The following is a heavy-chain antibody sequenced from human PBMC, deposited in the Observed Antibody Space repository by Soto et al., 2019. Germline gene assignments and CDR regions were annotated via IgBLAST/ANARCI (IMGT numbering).Heavy chain of an antibody. CDR3: ARGYCSGGSCYFRPLYYGMDV. CDR1: GGTFSSYT. CDR2: IIPILGIA. D-gene: IGHD2-15*01. V-gene: IGHV1-69*02. Sequence: QVQLVQSGAEVKKPGSSVKVSCKASGGTFSSYTISWVRQAPGQGLEWMGRIIPILGIANYAQKFQGRVKITADKSTSTAYMELSSLRSEDTAVYYCARGYCSGGSCYFRPLYYGMDVWGQGTTVTVSS. J-gene: IGHJ6*02.